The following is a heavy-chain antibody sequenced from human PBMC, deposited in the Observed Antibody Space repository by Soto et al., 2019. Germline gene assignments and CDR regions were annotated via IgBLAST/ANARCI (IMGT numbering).Heavy chain of an antibody. CDR1: GGTFSSYA. Sequence: GASVKVSCKASGGTFSSYAMRWVRQAPGQGLEWMGWINAGNGNTKYSQKSQGRVTITRDTSASTAYMELSSLRSEDTAVYYCARAPDYDFWSGYEVWFDPWGQGTLVTVSS. CDR2: INAGNGNT. V-gene: IGHV1-3*01. D-gene: IGHD3-3*01. J-gene: IGHJ5*02. CDR3: ARAPDYDFWSGYEVWFDP.